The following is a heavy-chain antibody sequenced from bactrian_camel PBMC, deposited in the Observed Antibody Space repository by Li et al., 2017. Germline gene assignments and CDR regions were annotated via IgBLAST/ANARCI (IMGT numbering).Heavy chain of an antibody. CDR2: IRRSGGET. J-gene: IGHJ4*01. CDR3: APGVHGDDMRCFGH. D-gene: IGHD3*01. CDR1: GFTFSSSW. Sequence: HVLLVESGGGLVQPEGSLRLSCAASGFTFSSSWMYWFRQTPGKEREGIAAIRRSGGETWYAGSVKGRFTISQDSAKNTVSLQMNSLAPEDTAVYYCAPGVHGDDMRCFGHWGQGTQVTVS. V-gene: IGHV3S1*01.